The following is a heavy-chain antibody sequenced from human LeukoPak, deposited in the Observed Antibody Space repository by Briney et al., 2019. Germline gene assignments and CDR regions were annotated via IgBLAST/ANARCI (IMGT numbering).Heavy chain of an antibody. Sequence: SETLSLTCTVSGGSMSNIYWSWIRQPPGKGLEWIGHIYSSGSANYNPSLKSRVTISEDTSKNLFSLKLSSVTAADTAVYYCARDFLKDQNSARFLEGGSNAFDIWGQGTMVTVSS. CDR2: IYSSGSA. CDR1: GGSMSNIY. V-gene: IGHV4-4*08. D-gene: IGHD3-3*01. CDR3: ARDFLKDQNSARFLEGGSNAFDI. J-gene: IGHJ3*02.